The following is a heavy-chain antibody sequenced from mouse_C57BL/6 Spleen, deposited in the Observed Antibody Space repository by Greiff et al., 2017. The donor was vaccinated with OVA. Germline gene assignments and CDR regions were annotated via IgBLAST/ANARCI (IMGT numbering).Heavy chain of an antibody. CDR1: GYTFTSYW. CDR2: IDPNSGGT. D-gene: IGHD3-2*02. CDR3: ARQTAQAGAMDY. J-gene: IGHJ4*01. V-gene: IGHV1-72*01. Sequence: QVHVKQPGAELVKPGASVKLSCKASGYTFTSYWMHWVKRRPGRGLEWIGRIDPNSGGTKYNEKFKSKATLTVDKPSSTAYMQLSSLTSEDSAVYYCARQTAQAGAMDYWGQGTSVTVSS.